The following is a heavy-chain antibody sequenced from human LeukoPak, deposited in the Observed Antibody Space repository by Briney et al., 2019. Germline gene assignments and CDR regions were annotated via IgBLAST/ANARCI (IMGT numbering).Heavy chain of an antibody. CDR2: IKRKIDGGTT. Sequence: PGGSLRLSCAASGFTFSNAWMSWVRQAPGKGLEWVGRIKRKIDGGTTDYAAPVKGRFTISRDDSKNTLYLQMNSLKTEDTAVYYCTTGHYDILTGRIDPWGQGTLVTVSS. CDR1: GFTFSNAW. J-gene: IGHJ5*02. CDR3: TTGHYDILTGRIDP. V-gene: IGHV3-15*01. D-gene: IGHD3-9*01.